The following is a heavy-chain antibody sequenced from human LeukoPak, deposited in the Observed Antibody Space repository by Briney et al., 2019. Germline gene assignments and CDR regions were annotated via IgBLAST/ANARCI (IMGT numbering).Heavy chain of an antibody. D-gene: IGHD4-23*01. CDR2: ISTYNGNT. CDR1: GYTFTRDA. Sequence: ASVKVSCKTSGYTFTRDAISWMRQAPGQGLEWMGWISTYNGNTNYAPNLQGRVTMTTDTSTTTAYMELRSLRSDDTAVYYCARVMTTVVTAHAFDIWGQGTTVTVSS. J-gene: IGHJ3*02. V-gene: IGHV1-18*01. CDR3: ARVMTTVVTAHAFDI.